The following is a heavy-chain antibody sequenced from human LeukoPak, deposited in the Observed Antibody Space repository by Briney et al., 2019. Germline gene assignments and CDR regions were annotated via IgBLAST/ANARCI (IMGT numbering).Heavy chain of an antibody. CDR1: GYSFTSYW. V-gene: IGHV5-51*01. Sequence: GESLKISCKGSGYSFTSYWIGWVRQMPGKGLEWMGIIYPGDSDTRYSPSFQGQVTISADKSISTAYLQWSSLKAPDTAMYYCARPIAVAGTLGEFDYWGQGTLVTVSS. CDR2: IYPGDSDT. J-gene: IGHJ4*02. D-gene: IGHD6-19*01. CDR3: ARPIAVAGTLGEFDY.